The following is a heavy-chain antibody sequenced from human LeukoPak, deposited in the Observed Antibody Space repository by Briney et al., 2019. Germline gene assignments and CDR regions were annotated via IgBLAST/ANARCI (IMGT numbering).Heavy chain of an antibody. J-gene: IGHJ6*03. D-gene: IGHD3-10*01. V-gene: IGHV3-23*01. CDR3: AKPPFHYPPYYYYMDV. CDR1: GFTFSSYA. Sequence: GGSLRLSCAASGFTFSSYAMSWVRQAPGKGLEWVSAISGSGGSTYYADSVKGRFTISRDNSKNALYLQMNSLRAEDTAVYYCAKPPFHYPPYYYYMDVWGKGTTVTVSS. CDR2: ISGSGGST.